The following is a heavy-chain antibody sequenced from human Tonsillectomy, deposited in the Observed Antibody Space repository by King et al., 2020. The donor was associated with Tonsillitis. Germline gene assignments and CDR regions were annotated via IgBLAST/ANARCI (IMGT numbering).Heavy chain of an antibody. CDR2: IYWDDDK. Sequence: ITLKESGPTLVKPTQTLTLTCTFSGFSLSTSGVGVGWIRQPPGKALEWLALIYWDDDKRYSPSLKSRLTITKDTSKNQVVLTMTNLDPVYTATYYCAHDHDTAMVFLYWGQGTLVTVSS. CDR3: AHDHDTAMVFLY. V-gene: IGHV2-5*02. J-gene: IGHJ4*02. D-gene: IGHD5-18*01. CDR1: GFSLSTSGVG.